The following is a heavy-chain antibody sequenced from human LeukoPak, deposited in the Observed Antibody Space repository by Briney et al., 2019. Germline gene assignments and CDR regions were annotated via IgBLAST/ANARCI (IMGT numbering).Heavy chain of an antibody. D-gene: IGHD3-10*01. J-gene: IGHJ6*03. CDR2: NYYSGST. CDR3: ARGRNTMVRGALGAETRCYYSYYMDV. CDR1: GGSISSYY. Sequence: SETLSLTCTVSGGSISSYYWNWIRQPPGKGLEWIGYNYYSGSTNYNPSLKSRVTISVDTSKNQFSLKLSSVTAADTAVYYCARGRNTMVRGALGAETRCYYSYYMDVWGKGTTVTVSS. V-gene: IGHV4-59*12.